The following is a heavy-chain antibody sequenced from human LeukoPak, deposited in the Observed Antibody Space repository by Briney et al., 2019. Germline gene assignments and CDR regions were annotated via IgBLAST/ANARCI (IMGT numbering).Heavy chain of an antibody. CDR2: ISGSGADT. V-gene: IGHV3-23*01. Sequence: QPGGSLRLSCAASGFTFSSHAMSWVRQAPGKGLEWVTAISGSGADTYYADSVKGRFTISRDNSKNTLSLQMNSLRAEDTAAYYCAKEGYQTGTTSKGYYDYWGQGTLVTASS. CDR3: AKEGYQTGTTSKGYYDY. J-gene: IGHJ4*02. CDR1: GFTFSSHA. D-gene: IGHD1-7*01.